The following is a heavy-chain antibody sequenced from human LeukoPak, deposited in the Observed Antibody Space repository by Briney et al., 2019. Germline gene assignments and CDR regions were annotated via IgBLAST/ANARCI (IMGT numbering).Heavy chain of an antibody. CDR3: ARVSGGETSSYWYFDL. J-gene: IGHJ2*01. Sequence: SETLSLTCTVSGGSISSRSYFWGWIRQPPGKGLEWIGSIYYSGSTYYNPSLKSRVTISVDTSKNQFSLKLSSVTAADTAAYYCARVSGGETSSYWYFDLWGRGTLVTVSS. CDR1: GGSISSRSYF. D-gene: IGHD3-16*01. CDR2: IYYSGST. V-gene: IGHV4-39*07.